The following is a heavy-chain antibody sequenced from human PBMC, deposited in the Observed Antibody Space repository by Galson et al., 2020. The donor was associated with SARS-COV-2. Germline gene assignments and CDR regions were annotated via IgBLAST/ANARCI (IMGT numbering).Heavy chain of an antibody. CDR2: ISGSGGST. Sequence: GESLKISCAASGFTFSSYAMSWVRQAPGKGLEWVSAISGSGGSTYYADSVKGRFTISRDNSKNTLYLQMNSLRAEDTAVYYCANQLELPAEFDYWGQGTLVTVSS. J-gene: IGHJ4*02. D-gene: IGHD1-7*01. CDR1: GFTFSSYA. CDR3: ANQLELPAEFDY. V-gene: IGHV3-23*01.